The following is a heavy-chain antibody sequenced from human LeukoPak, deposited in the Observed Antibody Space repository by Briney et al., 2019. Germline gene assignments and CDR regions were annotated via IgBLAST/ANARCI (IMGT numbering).Heavy chain of an antibody. D-gene: IGHD4-17*01. Sequence: SETLSLTCTVSGGSVNSYYWSWIRQPPEKGLEWIGYIYYTGSTNYNPSLQSRVTISVNTSVNQFSLKLSSVTAADTAIYYCARISTVTHICYNGLDVWGQGTTVTVSS. V-gene: IGHV4-59*02. CDR2: IYYTGST. J-gene: IGHJ6*02. CDR3: ARISTVTHICYNGLDV. CDR1: GGSVNSYY.